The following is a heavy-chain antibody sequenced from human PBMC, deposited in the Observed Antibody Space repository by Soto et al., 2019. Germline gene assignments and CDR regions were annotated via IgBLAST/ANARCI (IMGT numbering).Heavy chain of an antibody. CDR1: GFTFSSYA. V-gene: IGHV3-30-3*01. CDR3: ARAGVAAAASIELDY. D-gene: IGHD6-13*01. Sequence: QVQLVESGGGVVQPGMSLRLSCAASGFTFSSYAMHWVRQAPGKGLEWVAVISYDGSNKYYADSVKGRFTISRDNSTNTLYLQMNSLRAEDTAVYYCARAGVAAAASIELDYWGQGTLVTVSS. J-gene: IGHJ4*02. CDR2: ISYDGSNK.